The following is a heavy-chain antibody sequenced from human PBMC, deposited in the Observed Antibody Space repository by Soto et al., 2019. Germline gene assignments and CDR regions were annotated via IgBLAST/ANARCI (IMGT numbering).Heavy chain of an antibody. CDR2: IVPNVDTV. Sequence: QMQLVQSGAEVKKPGSSVKVSCKASGGTLSSFINYPINWVRQAPGQGLEWMGGIVPNVDTVNYAQKFQDRGTITADKSPGTAYMELSSLRSEDTALYYCARRDTSGFLRYFDNWGQGTLVTVSS. CDR3: ARRDTSGFLRYFDN. J-gene: IGHJ4*02. D-gene: IGHD3-3*01. CDR1: GGTLSSFINYP. V-gene: IGHV1-69*06.